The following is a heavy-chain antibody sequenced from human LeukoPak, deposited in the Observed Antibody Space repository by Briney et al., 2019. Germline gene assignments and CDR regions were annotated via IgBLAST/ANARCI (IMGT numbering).Heavy chain of an antibody. V-gene: IGHV1-8*01. D-gene: IGHD2-8*01. CDR3: ARGVNAGMDV. CDR1: GYSFTTFD. Sequence: ASVKVSCKGSGYSFTTFDINWVRQATGQGPEWMGWMSPRNGNTGYAQMFQDRVTMTRDTSINTAYMELTSLGSDDTAVYYCARGVNAGMDVWGQGTTVTVSS. CDR2: MSPRNGNT. J-gene: IGHJ6*02.